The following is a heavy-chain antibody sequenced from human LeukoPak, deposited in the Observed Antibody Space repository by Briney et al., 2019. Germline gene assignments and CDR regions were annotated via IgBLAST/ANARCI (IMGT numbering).Heavy chain of an antibody. CDR3: ANSLGSKNAFHI. D-gene: IGHD4-11*01. Sequence: SETLSLTCTVSGASISTQYWTWIRQPPGKGLEWIGNVYYTGSTNYNPSLKSRVSISVDTSKNQFSLKLTSVTAADTAVYYCANSLGSKNAFHIWGQGTTVTVSS. J-gene: IGHJ3*02. V-gene: IGHV4-59*08. CDR1: GASISTQY. CDR2: VYYTGST.